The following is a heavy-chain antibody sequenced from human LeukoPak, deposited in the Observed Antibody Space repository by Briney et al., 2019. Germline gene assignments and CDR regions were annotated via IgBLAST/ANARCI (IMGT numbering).Heavy chain of an antibody. Sequence: PGGSLRLSCAASGFTFSSYAMSWVRQTPGKGLEWVSAISGSGGSTYYADSMKGRFTISRDDSKNTAYLQMNSLKTEDTAVYYCTRYGDYPFDYWGQGTLVTVSS. CDR1: GFTFSSYA. CDR2: ISGSGGST. V-gene: IGHV3-23*01. D-gene: IGHD2-21*01. J-gene: IGHJ4*02. CDR3: TRYGDYPFDY.